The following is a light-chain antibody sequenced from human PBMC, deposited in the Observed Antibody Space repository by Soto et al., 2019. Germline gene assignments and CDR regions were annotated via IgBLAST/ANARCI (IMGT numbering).Light chain of an antibody. CDR1: QTVDSNF. J-gene: IGKJ4*01. V-gene: IGKV3D-20*02. CDR3: QQYNNWPLT. Sequence: DIVLTQSPGTLSLSPGERATLSGRASQTVDSNFLAWYQQKPGQAPRLLIYAASTRATGIPDRFSGSGSGTDFPLTISRPEPDDFRVYYCQQYNNWPLTFGGGTKVDIK. CDR2: AAS.